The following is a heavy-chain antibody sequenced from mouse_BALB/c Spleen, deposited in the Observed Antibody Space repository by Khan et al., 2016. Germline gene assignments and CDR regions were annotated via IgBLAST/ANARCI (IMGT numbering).Heavy chain of an antibody. CDR3: VRHGYPVYWYFDV. J-gene: IGHJ1*01. Sequence: EVQLVESGGGLVQPKGSLKLSCAVSGFTFNTYAMNWVRQAPGKGLEWVARIRSKSDNYAIYYADSVKDRFTISRDDSQNMLYLQMNNLKTEDTAMYYWVRHGYPVYWYFDVWGAGTTVTVSS. V-gene: IGHV10-1*02. CDR2: IRSKSDNYAI. CDR1: GFTFNTYA. D-gene: IGHD2-2*01.